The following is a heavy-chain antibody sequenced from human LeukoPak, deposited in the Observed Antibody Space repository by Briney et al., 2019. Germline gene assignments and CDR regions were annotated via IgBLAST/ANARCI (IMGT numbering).Heavy chain of an antibody. CDR2: ISSSTTYI. CDR3: ARDEITHSSGYDY. V-gene: IGHV3-21*01. CDR1: GFTFSTYS. D-gene: IGHD3-22*01. Sequence: GGSLRLSCAASGFTFSTYSMNWVRQAPGKGLEWVSSISSSTTYIYYADSLKGRFTISRDNAKNSLYLQMNSLRAEDTAVYYCARDEITHSSGYDYWGQGTLVTVSS. J-gene: IGHJ4*02.